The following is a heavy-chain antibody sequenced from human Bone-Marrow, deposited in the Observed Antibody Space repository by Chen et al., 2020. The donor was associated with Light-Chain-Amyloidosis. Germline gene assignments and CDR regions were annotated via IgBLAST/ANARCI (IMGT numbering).Heavy chain of an antibody. CDR2: IYPDDSDA. V-gene: IGHV5-51*01. D-gene: IGHD5-12*01. J-gene: IGHJ4*02. CDR1: GSTFPNYW. CDR3: ARRRDGYNFDY. Sequence: EVQLEQSGTEVKKLGDTLQLSWKGSGSTFPNYWIGWVRQMPGKGLEWMGVIYPDDSDARYSPSFEGQVTISADKSITTAYLQWRSLKASDTAMYYCARRRDGYNFDYWGQGTLVTVSS.